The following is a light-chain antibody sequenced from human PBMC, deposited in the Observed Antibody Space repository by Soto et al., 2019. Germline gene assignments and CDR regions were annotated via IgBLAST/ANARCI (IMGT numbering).Light chain of an antibody. Sequence: DIQITQSPSSLSASVGDTVTITCRASQGVSSWLAGYQQKPEKAPRSLIYATSSLHSVSPSRFSGSGSGTEFTLTITSLLPEDFATYYCQQYTTYPLTFGGGTKVEIK. CDR1: QGVSSW. J-gene: IGKJ4*01. CDR2: ATS. CDR3: QQYTTYPLT. V-gene: IGKV1D-16*01.